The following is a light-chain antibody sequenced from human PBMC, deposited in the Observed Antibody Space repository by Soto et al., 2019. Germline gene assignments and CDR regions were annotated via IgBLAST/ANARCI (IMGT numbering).Light chain of an antibody. J-gene: IGLJ3*02. V-gene: IGLV2-11*01. CDR2: DAS. CDR3: NSYTSSSNIVA. CDR1: TGDVGAYNF. Sequence: QSALTQPRSVSGSPGQSVTISCTGTTGDVGAYNFISWYQHHPGKAPKLMIYDASKRPSGVPDRFSASKSDNTASLTISGLQAEDEADYYCNSYTSSSNIVAFGGGTKVTVL.